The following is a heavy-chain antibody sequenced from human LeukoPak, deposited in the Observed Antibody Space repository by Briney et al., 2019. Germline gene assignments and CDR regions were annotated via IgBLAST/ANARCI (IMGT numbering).Heavy chain of an antibody. J-gene: IGHJ3*02. Sequence: GGSLRLSCAASGLTLSAYWMYWVRQGPGKGPEWVSFINNDGSDTKYADSVKGRFTVSRDNAENTLYLQMNSLRVEDTAVYYCVRGSFMHAFDIWGQGTKVTVSS. D-gene: IGHD3-10*01. CDR3: VRGSFMHAFDI. CDR1: GLTLSAYW. V-gene: IGHV3-74*03. CDR2: INNDGSDT.